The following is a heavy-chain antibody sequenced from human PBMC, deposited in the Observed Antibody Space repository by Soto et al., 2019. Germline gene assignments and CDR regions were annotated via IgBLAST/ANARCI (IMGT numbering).Heavy chain of an antibody. J-gene: IGHJ6*04. Sequence: GGSLRLSCAASGFTFSSYGMHWVRQAPGKGLEWVAVIWYDGSNKYYADSVKGRFTISRDNSKNTLYLQMNSLRAEDTAVYFCARENGVEQWLAHGMALWGKGTTVTVSS. CDR2: IWYDGSNK. CDR3: ARENGVEQWLAHGMAL. V-gene: IGHV3-33*01. CDR1: GFTFSSYG. D-gene: IGHD6-19*01.